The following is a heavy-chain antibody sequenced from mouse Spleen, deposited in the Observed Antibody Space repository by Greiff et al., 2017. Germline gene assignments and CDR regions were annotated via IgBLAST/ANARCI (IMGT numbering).Heavy chain of an antibody. Sequence: QVQLQQPGAELVRPGTSVKLSCKASGYTFTSYWMHWVKQRPGQGLEWIGVIDPSDSYTNYNQKFKGKATLTVDTSSSTAYMQLSSLTSEDSAVYYCARPSYYYGSSPYYFDYWGQGTTLTVSS. V-gene: IGHV1-59*01. J-gene: IGHJ2*01. CDR1: GYTFTSYW. CDR2: IDPSDSYT. CDR3: ARPSYYYGSSPYYFDY. D-gene: IGHD1-1*01.